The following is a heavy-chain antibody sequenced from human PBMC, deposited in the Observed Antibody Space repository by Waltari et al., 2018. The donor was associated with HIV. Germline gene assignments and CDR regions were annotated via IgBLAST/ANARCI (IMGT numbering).Heavy chain of an antibody. CDR1: GGSFSGYY. CDR3: ARARYCSSTRCYTKGRRNSFYYYALDV. D-gene: IGHD2-2*02. V-gene: IGHV4-34*01. Sequence: QVQLQQWGAGLLKPSETLSLTCAVYGGSFSGYYWSWIRQPPGKGLGWIGEINHRGSTTYNPALKSRVIISVDTSMNQFSLKLSSGTAADTAVYYCARARYCSSTRCYTKGRRNSFYYYALDVWGQGTTVTVSS. CDR2: INHRGST. J-gene: IGHJ6*02.